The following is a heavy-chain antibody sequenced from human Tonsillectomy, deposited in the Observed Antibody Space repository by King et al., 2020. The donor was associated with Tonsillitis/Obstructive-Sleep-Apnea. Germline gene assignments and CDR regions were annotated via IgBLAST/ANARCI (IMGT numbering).Heavy chain of an antibody. Sequence: VQLQESGPGLVKPSETLSLTCTVSGGSISSYYWSWIRQPPGKGLEWIGYIYYSGSTNYNPSLKSRVTISVDTSKNQFSLKLSSVTAADTAVYYCAREQKIDSNSWYHYYYYMDVWGKGTTVTVSS. CDR2: IYYSGST. V-gene: IGHV4-59*01. CDR3: AREQKIDSNSWYHYYYYMDV. J-gene: IGHJ6*03. CDR1: GGSISSYY. D-gene: IGHD6-13*01.